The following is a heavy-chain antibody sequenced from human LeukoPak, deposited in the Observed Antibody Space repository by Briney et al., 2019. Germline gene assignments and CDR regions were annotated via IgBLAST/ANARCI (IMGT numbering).Heavy chain of an antibody. D-gene: IGHD6-13*01. CDR1: GYTFTSYG. V-gene: IGHV1-18*01. J-gene: IGHJ3*02. CDR2: ISAYKGNT. CDR3: ARDFRVYGHYAHGAFDI. Sequence: GASVKVSCKASGYTFTSYGISWVRQAPGQGLEWMGWISAYKGNTNYAQKLQGRVTMTTDTSTSTDYMELGSLRSDDTAVYYCARDFRVYGHYAHGAFDIWGQGTMVTVSS.